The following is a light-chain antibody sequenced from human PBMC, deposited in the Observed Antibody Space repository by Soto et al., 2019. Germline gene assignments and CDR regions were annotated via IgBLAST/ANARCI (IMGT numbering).Light chain of an antibody. J-gene: IGKJ1*01. Sequence: QMSESTSTLPAAVGERVTRTCRASQSISNWLAWYQQKPGTAPKVLIYHASNLQSGVPSRFSGSGSGTEFTLTISSLQPDDFATYYCQHYNSYSEAFGQGTKVDIK. V-gene: IGKV1-5*01. CDR1: QSISNW. CDR2: HAS. CDR3: QHYNSYSEA.